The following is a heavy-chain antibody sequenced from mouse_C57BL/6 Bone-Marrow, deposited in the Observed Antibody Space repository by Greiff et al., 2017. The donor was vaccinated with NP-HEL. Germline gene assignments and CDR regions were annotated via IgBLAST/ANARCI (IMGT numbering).Heavy chain of an antibody. CDR3: TEEKTHYGSSPFAY. CDR1: GYTFTDYE. Sequence: VHLVESGAELVRPGASVTLSCKASGYTFTDYEMHWVKQTPVHGLEWIGAIDPETGGTAYNQKFKGKAILTADKSSSTAYMELRSLTSEDSAVYYCTEEKTHYGSSPFAYWGQGTLVTVSA. J-gene: IGHJ3*01. CDR2: IDPETGGT. V-gene: IGHV1-15*01. D-gene: IGHD1-1*01.